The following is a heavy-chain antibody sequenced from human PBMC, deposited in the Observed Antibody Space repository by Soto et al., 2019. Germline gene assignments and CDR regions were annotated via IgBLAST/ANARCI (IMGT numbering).Heavy chain of an antibody. CDR3: AKDQSSTGQSDY. V-gene: IGHV3-23*01. D-gene: IGHD2-2*01. CDR2: ISGSGGST. CDR1: GFTFSSYA. J-gene: IGHJ4*02. Sequence: GGSLRLSCAVSGFTFSSYAMSWVRQAPGKGLEWVSAISGSGGSTYYADSVKGRFTISRDNSKNTLYLQMNSLRAEDTAVYYCAKDQSSTGQSDYWGQGTLVTVSS.